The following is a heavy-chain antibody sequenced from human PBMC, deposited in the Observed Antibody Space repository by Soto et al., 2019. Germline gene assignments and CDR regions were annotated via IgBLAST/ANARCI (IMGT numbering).Heavy chain of an antibody. CDR3: ARTHVDTAMVFYYYYYMDV. CDR1: GYTFTSYG. D-gene: IGHD5-18*01. V-gene: IGHV1-18*01. J-gene: IGHJ6*03. Sequence: ASVKVSCKASGYTFTSYGISCVRQAPGQGLEWMGWISAYNGNTNYAQKLQGRVTMTTDTSTSTAYMELRSLRSDDTAVYCCARTHVDTAMVFYYYYYMDVWGKGTTVTVSS. CDR2: ISAYNGNT.